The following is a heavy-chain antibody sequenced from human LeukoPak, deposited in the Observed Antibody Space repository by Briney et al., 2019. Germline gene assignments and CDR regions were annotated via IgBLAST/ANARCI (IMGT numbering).Heavy chain of an antibody. CDR2: INPNSGGT. J-gene: IGHJ4*02. V-gene: IGHV1-2*02. D-gene: IGHD6-19*01. Sequence: ASVEVSCKASGYTFTGYYMHWVRQAPGQGLEWMGWINPNSGGTNYAQKFQGRVTMTRDTSISTAYMELSRLRSDDTAVYYCARVNARIAVAGPWALFDYWGQGTLVTVSS. CDR1: GYTFTGYY. CDR3: ARVNARIAVAGPWALFDY.